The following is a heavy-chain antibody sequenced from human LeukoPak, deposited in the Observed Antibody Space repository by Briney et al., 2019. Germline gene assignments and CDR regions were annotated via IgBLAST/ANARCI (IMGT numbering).Heavy chain of an antibody. CDR3: AKDRFSGGFRTNSYFDH. D-gene: IGHD3-3*01. J-gene: IGHJ4*02. V-gene: IGHV3-23*01. Sequence: PGGSLRLSCAASGFSFSSCAMSWVRQAPGKGLEWVLSISSSGDRTYNADSVKGRFTISRDNSKNKVYLQMNSLRADDTALYYCAKDRFSGGFRTNSYFDHWGQGTLVTVSS. CDR1: GFSFSSCA. CDR2: ISSSGDRT.